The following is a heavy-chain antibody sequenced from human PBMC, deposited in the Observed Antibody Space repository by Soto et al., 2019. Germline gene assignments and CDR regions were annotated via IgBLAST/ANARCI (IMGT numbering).Heavy chain of an antibody. V-gene: IGHV1-3*01. J-gene: IGHJ5*02. Sequence: QVQLVQSGAEVKKPGASVKVSCKASGYTFTSYAMHWVRQAPGQRLEWMGWINAGNGNTKYSQKFQGRVTITRDTPASPAYMELSSVRSEDTAVYYCARWFSGGDGDWFDPWGQGTLVTVSS. CDR1: GYTFTSYA. CDR3: ARWFSGGDGDWFDP. D-gene: IGHD2-21*02. CDR2: INAGNGNT.